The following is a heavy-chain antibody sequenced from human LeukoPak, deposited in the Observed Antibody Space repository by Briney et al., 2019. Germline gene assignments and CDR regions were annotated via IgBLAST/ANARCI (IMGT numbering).Heavy chain of an antibody. J-gene: IGHJ6*04. V-gene: IGHV1-18*01. CDR3: ARGNAYYGSGSYYSNLDV. CDR1: GYTFTSYG. D-gene: IGHD3-10*01. CDR2: ISAYNGNT. Sequence: GASVKVSCKASGYTFTSYGISWVRQAPGQGLEWMGWISAYNGNTNYAQKLQGRVTMTTDTSTSTAYMELRSLRSDDTAVYYCARGNAYYGSGSYYSNLDVWGKGTPVTISS.